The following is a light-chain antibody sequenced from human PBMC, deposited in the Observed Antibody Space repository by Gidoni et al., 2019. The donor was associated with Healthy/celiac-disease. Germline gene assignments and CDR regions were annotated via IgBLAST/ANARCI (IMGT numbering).Light chain of an antibody. Sequence: IVMTQSPATLSVSPGERATLPCRASQSVSSNVAWYQQKPGQAPRLLIYGASTRATGLPARFSGSGSGTEVTLTISSLQSEDFAVYYCQQYNNWRPWTFGQGTKVEIK. CDR2: GAS. J-gene: IGKJ1*01. CDR1: QSVSSN. V-gene: IGKV3-15*01. CDR3: QQYNNWRPWT.